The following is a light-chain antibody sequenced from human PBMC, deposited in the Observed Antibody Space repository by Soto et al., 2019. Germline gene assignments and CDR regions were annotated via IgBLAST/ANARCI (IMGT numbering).Light chain of an antibody. CDR1: QSISSW. V-gene: IGKV1-5*03. Sequence: DIQMTQSPSTLSASVGDRVTFTCRASQSISSWLAWYQQKPGKAPKLLIYKASNLETGVPSRFSGSGSGTECTLTISSLQPDDFATYYCQQYNSDWTFGQGTKVEIK. J-gene: IGKJ1*01. CDR2: KAS. CDR3: QQYNSDWT.